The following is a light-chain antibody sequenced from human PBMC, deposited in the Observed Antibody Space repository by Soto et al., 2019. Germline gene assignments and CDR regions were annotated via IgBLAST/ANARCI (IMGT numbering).Light chain of an antibody. Sequence: IVLPQSPGTLSLSPGERATLSCRASQSLSSTYLVWYQQKAGQAPRLLIYGASVRATGIPDRFSGSGSGTDFTLTISRLEPEDFGMFYCQQFRSSPWTFGQGTKVEI. CDR2: GAS. CDR3: QQFRSSPWT. CDR1: QSLSSTY. J-gene: IGKJ1*01. V-gene: IGKV3-20*01.